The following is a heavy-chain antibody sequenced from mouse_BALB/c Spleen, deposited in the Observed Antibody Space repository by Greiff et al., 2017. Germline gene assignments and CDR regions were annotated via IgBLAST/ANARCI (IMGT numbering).Heavy chain of an antibody. Sequence: QVQLQQSGAELVRPGSSVKISCKASGYAFSSYWMNWVKQRPGQGLEWIGQIYPGDGDTNYNGKFKGKATLTADKSSSTAYMQLSSLTSEDSAVYFCASMCYGRGGLDVWGEGTTVTVSS. V-gene: IGHV1-80*01. CDR3: ASMCYGRGGLDV. CDR1: GYAFSSYW. J-gene: IGHJ1*01. D-gene: IGHD1-1*01. CDR2: IYPGDGDT.